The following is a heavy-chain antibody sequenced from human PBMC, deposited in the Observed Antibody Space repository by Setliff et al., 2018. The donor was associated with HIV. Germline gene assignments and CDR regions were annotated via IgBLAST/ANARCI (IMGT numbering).Heavy chain of an antibody. Sequence: SETLSLTCTVSGGSITAPYNYWSWIRQPPGKGLEWVGYVSYSGATYYNPSLKTRAAISVDTSKNQVSLKLSSVTAADTAVYYCARAAPPLWFGELRNWFDPWGQGTLVTVSS. D-gene: IGHD3-10*01. J-gene: IGHJ5*02. CDR2: VSYSGAT. V-gene: IGHV4-30-4*02. CDR3: ARAAPPLWFGELRNWFDP. CDR1: GGSITAPYNY.